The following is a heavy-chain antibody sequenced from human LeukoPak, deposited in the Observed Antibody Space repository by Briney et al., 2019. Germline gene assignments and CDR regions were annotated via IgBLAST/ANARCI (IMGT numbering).Heavy chain of an antibody. CDR3: AREGDRSSWYEPNAFDI. CDR2: IYTSGST. V-gene: IGHV4-39*07. CDR1: GGSISVSSYY. D-gene: IGHD6-13*01. J-gene: IGHJ3*02. Sequence: SETLSLTCTVSGGSISVSSYYWGWIRQPPGKGLEWIGRIYTSGSTNYSPSLKSRVTISVDTSKNQFSLKLSSVTAADTAVYYCAREGDRSSWYEPNAFDIWGQGTMVTVSS.